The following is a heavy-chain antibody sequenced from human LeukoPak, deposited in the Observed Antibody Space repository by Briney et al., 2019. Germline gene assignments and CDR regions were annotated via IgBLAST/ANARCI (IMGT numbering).Heavy chain of an antibody. CDR3: ARYSGSYYYPPAWDL. J-gene: IGHJ4*02. Sequence: PGGSLRLSCAVSGFSVYNYMSWVRQAPGKGLEWVSATSTSGGSAYYADSVKGRFTISRDNSKNTLYLQMDSLRADDTAVYYCARYSGSYYYPPAWDLWGQGTLVTVSS. CDR2: TSTSGGSA. CDR1: GFSVYNY. V-gene: IGHV3-23*01. D-gene: IGHD1-26*01.